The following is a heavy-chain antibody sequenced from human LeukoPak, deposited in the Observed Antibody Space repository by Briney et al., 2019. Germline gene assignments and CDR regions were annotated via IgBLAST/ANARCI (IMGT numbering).Heavy chain of an antibody. J-gene: IGHJ6*03. V-gene: IGHV3-48*01. CDR1: GFTFITYS. D-gene: IGHD6-19*01. Sequence: PGESLRLSCAASGFTFITYSMNWVRQAPGKGLEWVSYISSSSSTIYYADSVKGRFTISRDNAKNSLYLQMNSLRAEDMAVYYCARAKAVAGTGYYYYMDVWGKGTTVTISS. CDR3: ARAKAVAGTGYYYYMDV. CDR2: ISSSSSTI.